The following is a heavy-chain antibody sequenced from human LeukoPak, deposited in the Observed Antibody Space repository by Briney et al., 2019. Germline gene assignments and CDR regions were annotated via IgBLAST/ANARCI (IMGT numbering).Heavy chain of an antibody. J-gene: IGHJ3*02. CDR2: ISSSSSYI. CDR1: GFTFSSYS. CDR3: AKDYRYCTSTSCYGDDAFDI. Sequence: GGSLRLSCAASGFTFSSYSMNWVRQAPGKGLEWVSSISSSSSYIYYADSVKGRFTISRDNAKNSLYLQMNSLRAEDTAVYYCAKDYRYCTSTSCYGDDAFDIGGQGTMVTVSS. D-gene: IGHD2-2*01. V-gene: IGHV3-21*01.